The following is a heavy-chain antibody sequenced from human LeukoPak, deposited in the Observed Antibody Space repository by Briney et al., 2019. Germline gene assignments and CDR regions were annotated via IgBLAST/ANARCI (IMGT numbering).Heavy chain of an antibody. CDR2: IYHSGST. CDR3: ASTDYSNYDYYYYYMDV. V-gene: IGHV4-38-2*01. J-gene: IGHJ6*03. D-gene: IGHD4-11*01. CDR1: GYSISSGYY. Sequence: SETLSLTCAVSGYSISSGYYWGWIRQPPGKGLEWIGSIYHSGSTYYNPSLKSRVTISVDPSKNQFSLKLSSVTAADTAVYYCASTDYSNYDYYYYYMDVWGKGTTVTVSS.